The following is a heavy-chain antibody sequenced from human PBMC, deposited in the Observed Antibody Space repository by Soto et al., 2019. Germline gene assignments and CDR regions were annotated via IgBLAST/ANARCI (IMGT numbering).Heavy chain of an antibody. CDR3: ARAYGGTCFDY. D-gene: IGHD2-15*01. CDR2: IYYSGST. Sequence: SETLSLTCTVSGGSISSYYWSWIRQPPGKGLEWIGYIYYSGSTNYNPSLKSRVTISVDTSKNQFSLKLSSVTAADTAVYYCARAYGGTCFDYWGQGTLVIVSP. V-gene: IGHV4-59*01. J-gene: IGHJ4*02. CDR1: GGSISSYY.